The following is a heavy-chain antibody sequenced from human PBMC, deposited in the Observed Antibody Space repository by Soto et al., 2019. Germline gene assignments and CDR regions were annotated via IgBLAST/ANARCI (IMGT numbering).Heavy chain of an antibody. V-gene: IGHV1-2*02. CDR1: GYTFTGYY. CDR2: INPNSGGT. D-gene: IGHD3-10*01. J-gene: IGHJ3*02. CDR3: ARPLWFGDRWAFDI. Sequence: GESLKISCKASGYTFTGYYMHWVRQAPGQGLEWMGWINPNSGGTNYAQKFQGRVTMTRDTSISTAYMELSRLRSDDTAVYYCARPLWFGDRWAFDIWGQGTMVTVSS.